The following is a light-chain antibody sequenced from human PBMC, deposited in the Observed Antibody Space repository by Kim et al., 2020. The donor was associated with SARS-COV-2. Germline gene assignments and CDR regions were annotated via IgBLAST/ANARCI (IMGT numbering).Light chain of an antibody. CDR2: GAS. Sequence: EIVMTQSPATLSVSPGERATLSCRASQSVSSNLAWYQQKRGQAPRLLIYGASTRATGIPARFSGSGSGTEFTLTISSLQSEDFAVYYCQQYNNWPHTFGQGTKLEI. V-gene: IGKV3-15*01. CDR3: QQYNNWPHT. CDR1: QSVSSN. J-gene: IGKJ2*01.